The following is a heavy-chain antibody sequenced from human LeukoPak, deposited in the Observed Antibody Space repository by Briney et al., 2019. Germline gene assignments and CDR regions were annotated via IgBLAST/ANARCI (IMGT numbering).Heavy chain of an antibody. Sequence: ASVKVSCKASGYTFTGYYMHWVRQAPGQGLEWMGWINPNSGGTSYAQKFQGRVTMTRDTSISTAYMELSRLRSDDTAVYYCANLMRGYSGYADYWGQGTLVTVSS. D-gene: IGHD5-12*01. CDR1: GYTFTGYY. J-gene: IGHJ4*02. CDR3: ANLMRGYSGYADY. V-gene: IGHV1-2*02. CDR2: INPNSGGT.